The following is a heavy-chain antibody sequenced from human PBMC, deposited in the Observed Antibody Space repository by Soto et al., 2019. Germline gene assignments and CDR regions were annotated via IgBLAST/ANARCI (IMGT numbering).Heavy chain of an antibody. J-gene: IGHJ6*02. CDR1: GASVSTSNYY. D-gene: IGHD2-8*01. CDR2: IYSGGVT. V-gene: IGHV4-39*07. CDR3: ARGEMVYAMDYYYYGMDV. Sequence: SETLSLTCTVSGASVSTSNYYWGWIRQPPGKGLEWIGSIYSGGVTNYNPSLRSRATISVDTSKNQFSLKLSSVTAADTAVYYCARGEMVYAMDYYYYGMDVWGQGTTVTVSS.